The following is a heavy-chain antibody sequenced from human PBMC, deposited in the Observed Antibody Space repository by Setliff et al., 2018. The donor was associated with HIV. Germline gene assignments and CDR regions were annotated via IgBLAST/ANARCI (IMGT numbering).Heavy chain of an antibody. Sequence: ETLSLTCAVYGGSFSGYYWSWIRQPPGKGLEWIGNIYHTGSSYYNPSLNDRATISLDTSKNQFSLRLSSVAAGDTAVYYCARSIVPVASGYYYFEYWGQGTLVTVSS. CDR3: ARSIVPVASGYYYFEY. D-gene: IGHD3-3*01. CDR2: IYHTGSS. CDR1: GGSFSGYY. V-gene: IGHV4-34*01. J-gene: IGHJ4*02.